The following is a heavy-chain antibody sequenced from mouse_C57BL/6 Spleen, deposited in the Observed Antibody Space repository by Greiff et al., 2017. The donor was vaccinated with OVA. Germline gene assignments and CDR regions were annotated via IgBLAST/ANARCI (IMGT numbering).Heavy chain of an antibody. V-gene: IGHV2-2*01. CDR3: ARKYDGYYAMDY. CDR1: GFSLTSYG. D-gene: IGHD2-3*01. CDR2: IWSGGST. J-gene: IGHJ4*01. Sequence: QVQLQQSGPGLVQPSQSLSITCTVSGFSLTSYGVHWVRQSPGKGLEWLGVIWSGGSTDYNAAFISRLSISKDNSKSQVFFKMNSLQADDTAIYYCARKYDGYYAMDYWGQGTSVTVSS.